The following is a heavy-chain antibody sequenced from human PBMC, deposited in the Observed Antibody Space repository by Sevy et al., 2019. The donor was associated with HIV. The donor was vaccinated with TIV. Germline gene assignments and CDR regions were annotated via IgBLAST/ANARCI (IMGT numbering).Heavy chain of an antibody. J-gene: IGHJ4*02. CDR3: AKGNSGSFDY. CDR1: GFSFSTYW. CDR2: IKQDESEK. D-gene: IGHD3-22*01. V-gene: IGHV3-7*01. Sequence: EGSLRLSCAASGFSFSTYWMHWVRQAPGKGLEWVANIKQDESEKYYVASVKGRFTISRDNAKNSVYLEMNSLRPEDTAIHYCAKGNSGSFDYWGQGTLVTVSS.